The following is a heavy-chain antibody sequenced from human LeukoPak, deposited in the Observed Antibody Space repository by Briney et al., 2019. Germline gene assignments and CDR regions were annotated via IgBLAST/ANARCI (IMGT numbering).Heavy chain of an antibody. CDR2: IYHSGST. D-gene: IGHD1-1*01. CDR1: GGSISRYY. Sequence: SETLSLTCTVSGGSISRYYWSWLRQSPGKGLEWIGSIYHSGSTYYNPFLKSPVTISVDTSKNQFSLKLSSVTAADTAVYYCARQYRDWYFDLWGRGTLVTVSS. CDR3: ARQYRDWYFDL. V-gene: IGHV4-59*08. J-gene: IGHJ2*01.